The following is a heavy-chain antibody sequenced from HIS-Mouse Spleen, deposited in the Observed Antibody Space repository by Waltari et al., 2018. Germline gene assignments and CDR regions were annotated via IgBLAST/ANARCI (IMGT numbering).Heavy chain of an antibody. J-gene: IGHJ4*02. CDR1: GYTFTSYY. CDR2: HNPSGGST. CDR3: AILGWAGAGTTSFDY. D-gene: IGHD1-1*01. V-gene: IGHV1-46*03. Sequence: QVQLVQSGAEVKKPGASVKVSCKASGYTFTSYYMHWVRQAPGQGLEWMGIHNPSGGSTRYAQKFQGRVTMTRDTSTSTVYMELSSLRSEDTAVYYCAILGWAGAGTTSFDYWGQGTLVTVSS.